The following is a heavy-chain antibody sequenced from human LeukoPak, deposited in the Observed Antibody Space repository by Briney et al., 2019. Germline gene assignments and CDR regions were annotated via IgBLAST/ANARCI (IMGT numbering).Heavy chain of an antibody. V-gene: IGHV3-23*01. CDR1: GFTFSSYA. D-gene: IGHD2-2*01. J-gene: IGHJ4*02. Sequence: PGGSLRLSCAASGFTFSSYAMSWVRQAPGKGLEWVSAISGSGDNIYYADSVKGRFTISRDSSKKTLYLQMNILRAEDTAVYYCPKSDCSYISCYVLDYWGQGTQVTVSS. CDR3: PKSDCSYISCYVLDY. CDR2: ISGSGDNI.